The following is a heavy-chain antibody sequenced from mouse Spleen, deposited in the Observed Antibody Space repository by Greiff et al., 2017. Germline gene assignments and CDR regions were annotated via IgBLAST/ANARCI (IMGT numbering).Heavy chain of an antibody. CDR1: GDSITSGY. CDR3: ARLEDSGYVPYYFDY. CDR2: ISYSGST. D-gene: IGHD3-1*01. V-gene: IGHV3-8*02. J-gene: IGHJ2*01. Sequence: EVQLQQSGPSLVKPSQTLSLTCSVTGDSITSGYWNWIRKFPGNKLEYMGYISYSGSTYYNPSLKSRISITRDTSKNQYYLQLNSVTTEDTATYYCARLEDSGYVPYYFDYWGQGTTLTVSS.